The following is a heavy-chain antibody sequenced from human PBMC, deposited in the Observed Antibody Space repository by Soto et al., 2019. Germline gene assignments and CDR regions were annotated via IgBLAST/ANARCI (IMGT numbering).Heavy chain of an antibody. CDR1: GFTFSSSS. Sequence: TPGLSCAASGFTFSSSSMRWSRQARGKGLEWVAVISYDGSEKYYADSVKGRFTISRDNSKNTLSLQMNSLRAEDTAVYYCVKERAGTWDFDYWGQGTLVTVSS. CDR3: VKERAGTWDFDY. D-gene: IGHD1-26*01. J-gene: IGHJ4*01. V-gene: IGHV3-30*18. CDR2: ISYDGSEK.